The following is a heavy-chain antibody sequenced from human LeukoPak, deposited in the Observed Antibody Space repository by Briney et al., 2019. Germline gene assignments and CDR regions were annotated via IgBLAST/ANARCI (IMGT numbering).Heavy chain of an antibody. CDR2: IYYIGST. Sequence: SQTLSLTCTVSGGSMSSGGYYWSWIRQHPGKGLEWIGYIYYIGSTYYNPSLKSRVTISVDTSKNQFSLKLSSVTAADTAVYYCARQDSSSWYYFDYWGQGTLVTVSS. D-gene: IGHD6-13*01. CDR3: ARQDSSSWYYFDY. J-gene: IGHJ4*02. V-gene: IGHV4-31*03. CDR1: GGSMSSGGYY.